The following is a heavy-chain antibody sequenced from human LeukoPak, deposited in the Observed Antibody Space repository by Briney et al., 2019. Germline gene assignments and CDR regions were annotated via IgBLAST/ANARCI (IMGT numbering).Heavy chain of an antibody. CDR3: AREAYSSGHTVGILSY. V-gene: IGHV4-4*02. CDR2: IYHSGST. J-gene: IGHJ4*02. CDR1: GGSISSSNW. D-gene: IGHD6-19*01. Sequence: SGTLSLTCAVSGGSISSSNWWSWVHQPPGKGLEWIGEIYHSGSTNYNPSLKSRVTISVDKSKNQFSLKLSSVTAADTAVYYCAREAYSSGHTVGILSYWGQGTLVTVSS.